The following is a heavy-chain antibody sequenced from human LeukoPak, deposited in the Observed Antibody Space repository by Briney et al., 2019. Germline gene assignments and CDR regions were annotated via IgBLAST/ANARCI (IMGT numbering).Heavy chain of an antibody. Sequence: SCKASGGTFSSYAISWVRQAPGKGLEWVAVIWYDGSNKYYADSVKGRFTISRDNSKNTLYLQMNSLRAEDTAVYYCAKDTPPSGSYFDYWGQGTLVTVSS. J-gene: IGHJ4*02. CDR1: GGTFSSYA. D-gene: IGHD1-26*01. CDR2: IWYDGSNK. V-gene: IGHV3-33*06. CDR3: AKDTPPSGSYFDY.